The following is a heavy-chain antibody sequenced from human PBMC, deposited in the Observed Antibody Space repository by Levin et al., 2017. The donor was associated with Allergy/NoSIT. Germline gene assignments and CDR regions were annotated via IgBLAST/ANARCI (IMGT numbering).Heavy chain of an antibody. Sequence: GESLKISCKVSGYSFNKYWIGWVRQMPGKGLEWMGIIYPGDSDARYSPSFQGQVTFSVDRSISTAYLQWTNLRAPGTAIYYCARRGWGPRGSYPYFFDYWGQGSLVSVSS. V-gene: IGHV5-51*01. D-gene: IGHD3-16*01. CDR1: GYSFNKYW. J-gene: IGHJ4*02. CDR3: ARRGWGPRGSYPYFFDY. CDR2: IYPGDSDA.